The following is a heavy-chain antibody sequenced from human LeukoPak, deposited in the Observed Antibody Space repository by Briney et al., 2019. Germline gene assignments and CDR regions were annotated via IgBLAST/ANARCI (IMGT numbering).Heavy chain of an antibody. CDR1: GFSFSRYT. V-gene: IGHV3-21*01. J-gene: IGHJ4*02. Sequence: GGSLRLSCAASGFSFSRYTMNWVRQAPGKGLEWVSSISSSSTYIYYADSVKGRFTISRDNAKNSLYLEMNSLRAEDTAVYFCVRDRSGSYPYYFDFWGQGTLVTASS. CDR3: VRDRSGSYPYYFDF. D-gene: IGHD1-26*01. CDR2: ISSSSTYI.